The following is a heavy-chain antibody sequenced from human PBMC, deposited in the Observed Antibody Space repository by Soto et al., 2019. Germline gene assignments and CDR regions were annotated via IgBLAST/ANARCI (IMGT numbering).Heavy chain of an antibody. CDR1: GGSITSYY. CDR2: IYFSGSA. D-gene: IGHD5-12*01. Sequence: SETLSLTCTVSGGSITSYYWSWIRQPPGKGLEWIGYIYFSGSANYNPSLKSRVTISVDTSKNQFSLKLSSVTAADTAVYYCERQYSGYGDYWGQGTLVTVSS. CDR3: ERQYSGYGDY. V-gene: IGHV4-59*08. J-gene: IGHJ4*02.